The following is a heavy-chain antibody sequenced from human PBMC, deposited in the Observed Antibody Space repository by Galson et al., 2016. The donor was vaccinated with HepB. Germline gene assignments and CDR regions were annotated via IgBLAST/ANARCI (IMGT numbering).Heavy chain of an antibody. CDR1: GFTFGDYA. Sequence: SLRLSCATSGFTFGDYAMSWFRQAPGKGLEWVGFIRSKASGETTEYAASVKGRFTISRDYSKSIAYLQMTSLKTEDTAMYYCSAGLYFGELSHPQWGQGTLVTVSS. CDR3: SAGLYFGELSHPQ. J-gene: IGHJ4*02. V-gene: IGHV3-49*03. CDR2: IRSKASGETT. D-gene: IGHD3-10*01.